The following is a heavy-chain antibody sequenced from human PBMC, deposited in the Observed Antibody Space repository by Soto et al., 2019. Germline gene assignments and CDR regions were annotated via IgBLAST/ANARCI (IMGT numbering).Heavy chain of an antibody. CDR2: IYTNGSS. Sequence: TSETLSLTCTVSGDSITSYFWTWIRQPAGKGLECIGRIYTNGSSNSNPSLKSRVTMSIDTSKSQFSLKLTSVTAADTAVYYCARDGPRHLGVFPLVYGMDVWGQGTTVTVSS. CDR3: ARDGPRHLGVFPLVYGMDV. D-gene: IGHD1-26*01. J-gene: IGHJ6*02. CDR1: GDSITSYF. V-gene: IGHV4-4*07.